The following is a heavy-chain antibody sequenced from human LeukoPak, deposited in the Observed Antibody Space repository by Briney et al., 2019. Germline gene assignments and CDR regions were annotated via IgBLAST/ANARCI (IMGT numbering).Heavy chain of an antibody. J-gene: IGHJ3*02. V-gene: IGHV4-59*01. D-gene: IGHD3-22*01. CDR2: IYYSGST. CDR3: ASPGSSSSTFYDSSGFAI. CDR1: GGSISSYY. Sequence: SETLSLTCTVSGGSISSYYWSWLRQPPGKGLEWIGYIYYSGSTNYNPSLKSRVTISVDTSKNQFSLKLSSVTAADTAVYYCASPGSSSSTFYDSSGFAIWGQGTMVTVSS.